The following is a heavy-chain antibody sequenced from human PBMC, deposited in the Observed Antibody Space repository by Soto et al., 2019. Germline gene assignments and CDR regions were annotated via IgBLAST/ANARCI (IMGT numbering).Heavy chain of an antibody. D-gene: IGHD2-21*02. CDR1: GCSISRYY. CDR3: ARVTDGRNHFDQ. CDR2: VYYSGST. V-gene: IGHV4-59*12. J-gene: IGHJ4*02. Sequence: PSETLSLTCIVSGCSISRYYWSWFRQPPGKGLEWIGYVYYSGSTNYNPSLKSRVTISVDTSKNQFSLKLRSVTAADTAVYYCARVTDGRNHFDQWGQGTLVTVS.